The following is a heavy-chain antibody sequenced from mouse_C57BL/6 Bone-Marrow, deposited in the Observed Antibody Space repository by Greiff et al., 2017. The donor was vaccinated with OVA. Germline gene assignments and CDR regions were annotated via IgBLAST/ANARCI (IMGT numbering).Heavy chain of an antibody. Sequence: QVQLLQSGAELAKPGASVKLSCKASGYTFTSYCIHWVNQRTGQGLEWIGYIYPCSGHTKYNEKFKYKATLTADKYSSTAYMQLSSLSYEDAACYYCARRIDGKGYFDDEVQGNGITVTA. D-gene: IGHD2-3*01. CDR3: ARRIDGKGYFDD. CDR2: IYPCSGHT. J-gene: IGHJ2*03. CDR1: GYTFTSYC. V-gene: IGHV1-7*01.